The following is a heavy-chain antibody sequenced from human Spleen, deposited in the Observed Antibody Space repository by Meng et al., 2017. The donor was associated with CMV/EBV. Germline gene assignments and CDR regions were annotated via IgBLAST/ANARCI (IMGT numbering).Heavy chain of an antibody. D-gene: IGHD3-16*01. CDR2: ISGSGGST. V-gene: IGHV3-23*01. CDR3: AKEMGSYGMEFLIPFDY. CDR1: GFTFSSYA. J-gene: IGHJ4*02. Sequence: ESLKISCAASGFTFSSYAMSWVRQAPGKGLEWVSAISGSGGSTYYADSVKGRFTISRDNSKNTLYLQMNRLRADDTAVYYCAKEMGSYGMEFLIPFDYWGQGSLVTVSS.